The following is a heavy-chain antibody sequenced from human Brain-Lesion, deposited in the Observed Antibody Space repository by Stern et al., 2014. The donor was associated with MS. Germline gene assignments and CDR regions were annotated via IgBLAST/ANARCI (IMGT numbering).Heavy chain of an antibody. V-gene: IGHV4-61*02. Sequence: VQLVESGPGLVKPSQTLSLSCTVSGGSISSGGYYWSWIRQPAGKGLEWIGRIFNSGSTSYNPSLKSRVTISNDPSKNQLPLRLNAMTAADTAVYYCARGRVVPGFQYYATDVWGQGTTVIVSS. CDR1: GGSISSGGYY. D-gene: IGHD2-2*01. CDR2: IFNSGST. CDR3: ARGRVVPGFQYYATDV. J-gene: IGHJ6*02.